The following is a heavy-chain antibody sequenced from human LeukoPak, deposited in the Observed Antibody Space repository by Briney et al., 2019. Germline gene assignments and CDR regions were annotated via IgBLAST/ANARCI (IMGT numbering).Heavy chain of an antibody. D-gene: IGHD6-6*01. CDR1: GGSISSYY. CDR2: IYHSGST. V-gene: IGHV4-59*04. J-gene: IGHJ4*02. Sequence: SETLSLTCTVSGGSISSYYWSWIRQPPGKGLEWIGSIYHSGSTYYNPSLKSRVTISVDTSKNQFSLKLSSVTAADTAVYYCAKAQSFVAARPLSDYWGQGTLVTVSS. CDR3: AKAQSFVAARPLSDY.